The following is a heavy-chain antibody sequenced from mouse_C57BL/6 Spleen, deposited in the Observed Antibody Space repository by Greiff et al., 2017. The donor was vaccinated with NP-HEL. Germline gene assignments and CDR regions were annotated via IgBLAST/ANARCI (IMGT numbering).Heavy chain of an antibody. V-gene: IGHV1-7*01. Sequence: VQLQQSGAELAKPGASVKLSCKASGYTFTSYWMHWVKQRPGQGLEWIGYINPSSGYTKYNQKFKDKATLTADKSSSTAYMQLSRLTYEDSAVYYWARSDDGYYVELAYWGQGTLVTVSA. J-gene: IGHJ3*01. CDR2: INPSSGYT. CDR3: ARSDDGYYVELAY. D-gene: IGHD2-3*01. CDR1: GYTFTSYW.